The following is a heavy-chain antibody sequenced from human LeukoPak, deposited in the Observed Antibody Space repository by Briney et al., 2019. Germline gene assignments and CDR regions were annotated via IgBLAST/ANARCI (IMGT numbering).Heavy chain of an antibody. CDR1: GGSISSSNYY. D-gene: IGHD6-19*01. J-gene: IGHJ4*02. V-gene: IGHV4-39*01. CDR2: IYYSGRT. CDR3: ARHASVDGNWPRPLDY. Sequence: SETLSLTCTVSGGSISSSNYYWGWIRQPPGKGLEWIGNIYYSGRTYYKPSLKTRVTLSVDTSMNQFSLKLTSVTAADTAVYYCARHASVDGNWPRPLDYWGQGSLVTVSS.